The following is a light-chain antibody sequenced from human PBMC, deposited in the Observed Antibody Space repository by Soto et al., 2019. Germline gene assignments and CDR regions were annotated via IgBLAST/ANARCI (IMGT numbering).Light chain of an antibody. CDR3: QQFGNSLYT. CDR1: QSVSSSH. V-gene: IGKV3-20*01. J-gene: IGKJ2*01. Sequence: EIVLTQSPGTLSLSPGERATLSCKASQSVSSSHLAWYQQKVGQPPRLLLHDTSSRAAGIPDRFSGSGSGTGFTLTISRLEPEDFAVYYCQQFGNSLYTFGQGTKLEIK. CDR2: DTS.